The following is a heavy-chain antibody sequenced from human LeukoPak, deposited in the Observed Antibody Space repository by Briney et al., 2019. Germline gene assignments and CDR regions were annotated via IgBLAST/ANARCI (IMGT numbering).Heavy chain of an antibody. CDR2: ISWNSGSK. CDR1: GFTFDDYA. V-gene: IGHV3-9*01. D-gene: IGHD3-22*01. CDR3: ARENVKNYYDSSGYYEDAFDI. Sequence: QAGGSLRLSCAASGFTFDDYAMHWVRQAPGKGLEWVSGISWNSGSKGYADSVKGRFTISRDNAKNSLYLQMNSLRAEDTAVYYCARENVKNYYDSSGYYEDAFDIWGQGTMVTVSS. J-gene: IGHJ3*02.